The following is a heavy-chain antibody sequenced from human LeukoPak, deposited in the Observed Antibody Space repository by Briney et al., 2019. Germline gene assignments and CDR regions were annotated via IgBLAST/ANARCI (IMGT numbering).Heavy chain of an antibody. D-gene: IGHD2-15*01. Sequence: GRSLRLSCAASGFTFSSYGMHWVRQAPGKGLEWVSAISGSGGSTYYADSVKGRFTISRDNSKNTLYLQMNSLRAEDTAVYYCAKAERLVAATFDYWGQGTLVTVSS. J-gene: IGHJ4*02. V-gene: IGHV3-23*01. CDR3: AKAERLVAATFDY. CDR2: ISGSGGST. CDR1: GFTFSSYG.